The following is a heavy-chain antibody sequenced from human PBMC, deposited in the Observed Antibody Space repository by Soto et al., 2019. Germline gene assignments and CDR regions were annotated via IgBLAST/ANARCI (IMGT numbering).Heavy chain of an antibody. CDR1: GGSIISSGYY. V-gene: IGHV4-39*01. CDR3: ARHLVVAPGDFDY. D-gene: IGHD2-15*01. CDR2: IYYSGST. J-gene: IGHJ4*02. Sequence: SETLSLTCTVSGGSIISSGYYWVWIRQPPGKGLEWIGSIYYSGSTRQKPSLKSRLTMSVDMSKNQFSLRLSSVTAADTAMYYCARHLVVAPGDFDYWGQGTLVTVSS.